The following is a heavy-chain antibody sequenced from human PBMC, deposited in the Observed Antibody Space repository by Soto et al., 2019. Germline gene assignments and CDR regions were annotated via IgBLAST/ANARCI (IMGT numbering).Heavy chain of an antibody. CDR2: IYWDDDK. CDR3: AHSLPSRYYYGDYGGIPLVFDY. J-gene: IGHJ4*02. Sequence: QITLKESGPTLVKPTQTLTLTCTFSGFSLSTSGVGVGWIRQPPGKALEWLALIYWDDDKRYSPSLKSRLTITKDTTKDQVVLTMTNMDPVDTATYYCAHSLPSRYYYGDYGGIPLVFDYWGQGTLVTVSS. V-gene: IGHV2-5*02. CDR1: GFSLSTSGVG. D-gene: IGHD4-17*01.